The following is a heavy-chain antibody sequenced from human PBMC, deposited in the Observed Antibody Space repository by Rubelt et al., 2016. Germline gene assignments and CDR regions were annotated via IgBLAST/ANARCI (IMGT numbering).Heavy chain of an antibody. D-gene: IGHD5-24*01. Sequence: EVQLVESGGGLVQPGGSLRLSCAASGFTFFNHGMNWVRQAPGKGLEWVSSFTNTGDSTYYAGSVQGRFTISRDNSKNTLYLQMNNLRVKDTALYYCAGGGYNSVYWGQGTLVTVSS. CDR3: AGGGYNSVY. CDR1: GFTFFNHG. CDR2: FTNTGDST. J-gene: IGHJ4*02. V-gene: IGHV3-23*04.